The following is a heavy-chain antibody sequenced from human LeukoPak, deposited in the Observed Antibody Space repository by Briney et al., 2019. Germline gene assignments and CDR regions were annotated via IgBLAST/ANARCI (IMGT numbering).Heavy chain of an antibody. CDR1: GFTFSDYY. D-gene: IGHD4-17*01. Sequence: GGSLRLSCAASGFTFSDYYMSWIRQAPGKGLEWISYMSSGGSTIYYADSVKGRFTISRDNAKNSLYLQINSLRAEDTAVYYCAGDYGDYLGLDFWGQGTLITVSS. V-gene: IGHV3-11*01. CDR2: MSSGGSTI. CDR3: AGDYGDYLGLDF. J-gene: IGHJ4*02.